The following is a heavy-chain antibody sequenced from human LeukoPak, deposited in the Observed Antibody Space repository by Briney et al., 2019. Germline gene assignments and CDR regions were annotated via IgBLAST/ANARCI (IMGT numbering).Heavy chain of an antibody. J-gene: IGHJ4*02. V-gene: IGHV5-51*01. Sequence: GESLKISCKGSGYSFTSYWIGWVRQMPGKGLEWMGIICPGDSDTRYSPSFQGQVTISADKSISTAYLQWSSLKASDTAMYYCARTPRSYYDSSGYQYYFDYWGQGTLVTVSS. CDR2: ICPGDSDT. D-gene: IGHD3-22*01. CDR3: ARTPRSYYDSSGYQYYFDY. CDR1: GYSFTSYW.